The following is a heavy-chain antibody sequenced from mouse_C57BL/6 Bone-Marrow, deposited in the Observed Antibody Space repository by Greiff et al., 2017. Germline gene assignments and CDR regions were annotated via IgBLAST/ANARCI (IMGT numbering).Heavy chain of an antibody. CDR2: INPNYGTT. CDR1: GYSFTDYH. Sequence: VQLQQSGPELVKPGASVKISCQASGYSFTDYHMNWVKQSNGKSLEWIGVINPNYGTTSYNQKFKGKATLTVDQSSSTAYMTRNSLTSEDSAVYYGARGYDYDDARDYWGQGTSVTVTA. J-gene: IGHJ4*01. D-gene: IGHD2-4*01. CDR3: ARGYDYDDARDY. V-gene: IGHV1-39*01.